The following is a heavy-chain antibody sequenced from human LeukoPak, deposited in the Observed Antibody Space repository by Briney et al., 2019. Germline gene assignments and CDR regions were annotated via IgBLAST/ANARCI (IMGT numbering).Heavy chain of an antibody. CDR1: GFTFSSYA. Sequence: GGSLRLSCAASGFTFSSYAMSWVRQAPGKGLEWVSSISLTSNDIYYAASVRGRFIISRDNAKNLLSLQMNSLRAEDTALYYCARGDTSLQRNDALDIWGQGTMVSVSS. J-gene: IGHJ3*02. V-gene: IGHV3-21*01. CDR3: ARGDTSLQRNDALDI. D-gene: IGHD2/OR15-2a*01. CDR2: ISLTSNDI.